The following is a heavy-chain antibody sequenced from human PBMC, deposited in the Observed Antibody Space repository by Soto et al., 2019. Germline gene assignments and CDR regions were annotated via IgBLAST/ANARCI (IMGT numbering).Heavy chain of an antibody. CDR3: ARLDSSGYYRLDY. Sequence: QVQLVQSGAEVKKPGASVKVSCKASGYTFTSNGISWVRQAPGQGLEWMGWISAYNGNTSYAQKLQDRVTMTTHTSTSTAYMELRSLTSDDTAIYYCARLDSSGYYRLDYWGQGTLVTVSS. CDR1: GYTFTSNG. D-gene: IGHD6-19*01. CDR2: ISAYNGNT. V-gene: IGHV1-18*04. J-gene: IGHJ4*02.